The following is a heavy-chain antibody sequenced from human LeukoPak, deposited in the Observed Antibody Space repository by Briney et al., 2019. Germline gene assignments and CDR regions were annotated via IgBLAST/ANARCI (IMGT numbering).Heavy chain of an antibody. CDR1: GGSISSYY. J-gene: IGHJ3*02. CDR2: IYYSGST. D-gene: IGHD2-8*01. CDR3: ARAGLMDAFDI. Sequence: SETLSLTCTVSGGSISSYYWSWIRQPPGKGLEWIGYIYYSGSTNYNPSLKSRVTISVDTPKNQFSLKLSSVTAADTAVYYCARAGLMDAFDIWGQGTMVTVSS. V-gene: IGHV4-59*01.